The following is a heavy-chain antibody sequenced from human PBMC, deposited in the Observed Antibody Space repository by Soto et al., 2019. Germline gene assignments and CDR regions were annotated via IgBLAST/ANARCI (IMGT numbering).Heavy chain of an antibody. Sequence: PGGSLRLSCAASGFTFSSYGMHWVRQAPGKGLEWVAVISYDGSNKYYADSVKGRFTISRDNSKNTLYLQMNSLRAEDTAVYYCAKFFGYGSGSPDYWGQGTLVTVSS. CDR1: GFTFSSYG. D-gene: IGHD3-10*01. CDR2: ISYDGSNK. V-gene: IGHV3-30*18. CDR3: AKFFGYGSGSPDY. J-gene: IGHJ4*02.